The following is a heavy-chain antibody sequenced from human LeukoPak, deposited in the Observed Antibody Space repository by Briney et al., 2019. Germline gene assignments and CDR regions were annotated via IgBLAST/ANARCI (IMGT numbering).Heavy chain of an antibody. J-gene: IGHJ4*02. CDR3: ARGGDQGLAYSFDYDFWTSDY. V-gene: IGHV3-48*01. Sequence: TGGSLRLSCAASGFTFSSYSLKWVRQAPGKGLEWVSYISGGSSTIYYADSVKGRFTISRDNSKNTLYLQMNSLRAEDTAVYYCARGGDQGLAYSFDYDFWTSDYWGQGTLVTVSS. CDR2: ISGGSSTI. CDR1: GFTFSSYS. D-gene: IGHD3-3*01.